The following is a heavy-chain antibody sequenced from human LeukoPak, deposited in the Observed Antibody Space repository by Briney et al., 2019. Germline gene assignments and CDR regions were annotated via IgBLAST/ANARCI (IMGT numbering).Heavy chain of an antibody. Sequence: SGGSLRLSCAASGFTFSGYGMSWVRQAPGKGLEWVSAISGSGGSTYYADSVKGRFTISRDNSKNTLYLQMNSLRAEDTAVYYCAKDREGEFDYWGQGTLVTVSS. V-gene: IGHV3-23*01. CDR1: GFTFSGYG. D-gene: IGHD3-16*01. CDR2: ISGSGGST. CDR3: AKDREGEFDY. J-gene: IGHJ4*02.